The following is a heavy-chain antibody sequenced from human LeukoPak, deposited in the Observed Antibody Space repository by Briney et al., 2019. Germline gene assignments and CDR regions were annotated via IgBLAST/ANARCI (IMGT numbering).Heavy chain of an antibody. CDR1: GGSISSYY. Sequence: SETLSLTCNVSGGSISSYYWSWIRQPPGKGLEWIGYIYYSGSTNYNPSLKSRITMSVDTSKNQFSLKLSSVTAADTAVYYCAREGVLRNFDWFGSLDPWGQGTLVTVSS. CDR3: AREGVLRNFDWFGSLDP. D-gene: IGHD3-9*01. V-gene: IGHV4-59*01. CDR2: IYYSGST. J-gene: IGHJ5*02.